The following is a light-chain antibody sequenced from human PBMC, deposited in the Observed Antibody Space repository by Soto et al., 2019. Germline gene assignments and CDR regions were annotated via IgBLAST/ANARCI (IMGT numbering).Light chain of an antibody. Sequence: QLVLTQSASASASLGSSFKLACTLSRGHSTYIIAWHQQHPGNAPRYLMKVEGSGRYDKGSGLPDRFSGSSSGADRYLTISTLRAEDEADYYCETWDGNTQVFGGRTKLTVL. CDR1: RGHSTYI. CDR2: VEGSGRY. V-gene: IGLV4-60*03. J-gene: IGLJ3*02. CDR3: ETWDGNTQV.